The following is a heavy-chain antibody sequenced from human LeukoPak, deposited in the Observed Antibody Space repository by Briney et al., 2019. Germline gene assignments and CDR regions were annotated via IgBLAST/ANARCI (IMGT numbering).Heavy chain of an antibody. J-gene: IGHJ3*02. CDR1: GGSISSSSYY. Sequence: SETLSLTCTVSGGSISSSSYYWGWIRQPPGKGLEWIGSIYYSGSTYYNPSLKSRVTISVNTSKNQFSLKLSSVTAADTAVYYCARDRYSGYDGFGAFDIWGQGTMVTVSS. D-gene: IGHD5-12*01. CDR3: ARDRYSGYDGFGAFDI. CDR2: IYYSGST. V-gene: IGHV4-39*07.